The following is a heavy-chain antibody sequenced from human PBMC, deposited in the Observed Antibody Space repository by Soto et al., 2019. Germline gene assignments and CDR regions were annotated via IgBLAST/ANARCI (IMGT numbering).Heavy chain of an antibody. J-gene: IGHJ6*03. CDR3: ARLPYCSSTSCSNPRYYYYMDV. CDR1: GYSFTSYW. D-gene: IGHD2-2*01. V-gene: IGHV5-51*01. CDR2: IYPGDSDT. Sequence: GESLKISCKGSGYSFTSYWIGWVRQMPGKGLEWMGIIYPGDSDTRYSPSFQGQVTISADKSISTAYLQRSSLKASDTAMYYCARLPYCSSTSCSNPRYYYYMDVWGKGTTVTVSS.